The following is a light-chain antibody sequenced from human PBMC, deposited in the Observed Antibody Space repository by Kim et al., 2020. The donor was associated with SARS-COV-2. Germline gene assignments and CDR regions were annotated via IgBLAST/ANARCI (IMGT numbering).Light chain of an antibody. CDR2: DVT. CDR3: SSYTGSGTLV. Sequence: HSLTTSCTGTRGDNGSCTYVSWYQQHPGKAPKVMIYDVTNRPSGVPNRFSGSKSGNTASLTITAPQAGDEADYYGSSYTGSGTLVFGGGTQLTVL. CDR1: RGDNGSCTY. J-gene: IGLJ2*01. V-gene: IGLV2-14*03.